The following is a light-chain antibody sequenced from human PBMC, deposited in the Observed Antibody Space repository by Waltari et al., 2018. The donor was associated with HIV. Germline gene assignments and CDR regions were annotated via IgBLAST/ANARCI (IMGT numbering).Light chain of an antibody. Sequence: EIVLTQSPGTLSLSPGERATLFCRASQSVSSSFLAWYQQQPGQVPRLLIYDASSRATGIPDRFSGSGSGTNFTLTISRLEPEDFGVYYCQQYGSSLWTFGQGTKVEIK. J-gene: IGKJ1*01. CDR1: QSVSSSF. CDR2: DAS. V-gene: IGKV3-20*01. CDR3: QQYGSSLWT.